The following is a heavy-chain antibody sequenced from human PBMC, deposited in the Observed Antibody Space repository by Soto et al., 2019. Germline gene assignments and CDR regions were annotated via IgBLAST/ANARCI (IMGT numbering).Heavy chain of an antibody. Sequence: EVQLVESGGGLVQPGGSLRLSCAASGFTFSTYWMHWIRQVPGKGLEWVSRINSDASHTYYADSVKGRFTISRDNPKNPLALENNRLRAENTAGLFLFKDCPFFTNSCYGNWFDPWGQGTLVTVSS. V-gene: IGHV3-74*01. J-gene: IGHJ5*02. CDR1: GFTFSTYW. CDR3: FKDCPFFTNSCYGNWFDP. D-gene: IGHD2-15*01. CDR2: INSDASHT.